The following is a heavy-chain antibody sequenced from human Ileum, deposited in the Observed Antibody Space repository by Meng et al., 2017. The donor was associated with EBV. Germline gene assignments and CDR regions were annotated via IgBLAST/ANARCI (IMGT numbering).Heavy chain of an antibody. J-gene: IGHJ4*02. D-gene: IGHD5-24*01. CDR1: GGSISSSYW. Sequence: QLQESGPGLVKPSGTLSLTCVVSGGSISSSYWWTWVRQSPGKGLEWIGEMYHSGTTNYNPSLKSRVTISMGKSNNQLTLKLNSVTAADTAVYYCATQESRDGHNPYWGQGTLVNVSS. V-gene: IGHV4-4*02. CDR2: MYHSGTT. CDR3: ATQESRDGHNPY.